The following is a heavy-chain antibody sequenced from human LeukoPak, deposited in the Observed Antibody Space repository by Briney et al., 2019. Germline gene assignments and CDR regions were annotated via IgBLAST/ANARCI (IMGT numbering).Heavy chain of an antibody. D-gene: IGHD3-16*02. CDR2: ISGSGGST. CDR1: GFTFSSYG. Sequence: PGGSLRLSCAASGFTFSSYGMHWVRQAPGKGLEWVSGISGSGGSTFDADSVKGRFTISRDNSKNTLYLQMNSLRAEDTAVYYCAKDYRMIAFGGVIGIDAFDIWGQGTMVTVSS. CDR3: AKDYRMIAFGGVIGIDAFDI. V-gene: IGHV3-23*01. J-gene: IGHJ3*02.